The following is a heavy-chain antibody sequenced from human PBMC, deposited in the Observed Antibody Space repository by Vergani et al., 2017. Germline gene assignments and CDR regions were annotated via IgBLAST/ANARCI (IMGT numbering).Heavy chain of an antibody. Sequence: EVQLLESGGGLAQPGGSLRLSCAASGFTFSSFAMSWVRQAPGKGLEWVSSISYSGATTYYADSVKGRFTISRDTSTNMLYLQMNSLRADDTAIYYCAKDNNCNGGLCLDYWGQGTLVTVSS. CDR2: ISYSGATT. D-gene: IGHD1-1*01. J-gene: IGHJ4*02. V-gene: IGHV3-23*01. CDR3: AKDNNCNGGLCLDY. CDR1: GFTFSSFA.